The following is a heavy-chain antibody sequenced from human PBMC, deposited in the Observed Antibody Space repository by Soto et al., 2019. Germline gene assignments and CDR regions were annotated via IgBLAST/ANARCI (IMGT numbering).Heavy chain of an antibody. CDR3: ARGGRSGSYRYGMDV. J-gene: IGHJ6*02. Sequence: AGSLRLSCAASGFTFSSYDMHWVRQATGKGLEWVSAIGTAGDTYYPGSVKGRFTISRENAKNSLYLQMNSLRAGDTAVYYCARGGRSGSYRYGMDVWGQGTTVTVSS. CDR2: IGTAGDT. V-gene: IGHV3-13*01. CDR1: GFTFSSYD. D-gene: IGHD3-10*01.